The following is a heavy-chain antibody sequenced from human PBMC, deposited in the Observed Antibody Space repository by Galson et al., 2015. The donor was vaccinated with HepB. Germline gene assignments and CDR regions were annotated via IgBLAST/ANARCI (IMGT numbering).Heavy chain of an antibody. CDR2: ISSSSSYI. CDR3: ARAALTGYSSSWYWVY. V-gene: IGHV3-21*01. CDR1: GFTFSSYS. Sequence: SLRLSCAASGFTFSSYSMNWVRQAPGKGLEWVSSISSSSSYIYYADSVKGRFTISRDNAKNSLYLQMNSLRAEDTAMYYCARAALTGYSSSWYWVYWGQGTLVTVSS. J-gene: IGHJ4*02. D-gene: IGHD6-13*01.